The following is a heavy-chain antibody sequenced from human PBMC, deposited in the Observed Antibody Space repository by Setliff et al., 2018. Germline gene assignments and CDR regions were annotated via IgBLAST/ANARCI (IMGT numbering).Heavy chain of an antibody. D-gene: IGHD3-10*01. CDR3: FGAGTCSY. V-gene: IGHV3-7*01. CDR1: GFTYNNDW. CDR2: INPDGSEK. Sequence: PGGSLRLSCGASGFTYNNDWVSWVRQAPGKRLEWLASINPDGSEKYYVDSVKGRFTISRDNAKNSLSLQMNSLRTEDTAVYYCFGAGTCSYWGQGTQVTVSS. J-gene: IGHJ4*02.